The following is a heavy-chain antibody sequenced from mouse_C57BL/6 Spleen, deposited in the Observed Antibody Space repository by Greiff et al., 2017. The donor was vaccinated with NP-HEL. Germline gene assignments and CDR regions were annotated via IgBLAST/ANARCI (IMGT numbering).Heavy chain of an antibody. CDR2: IHPNSGST. Sequence: QVQLQQPGAELVKPGASVKLSCKASGYTFTSYWMHWVKQRPGQGLEWIGMIHPNSGSTNYNEKFKSKATLTVDKSSSTAYMQLSSLTSEDSAVYYCARGERGTTVVPPYYAMDYWGQGTSVTVSS. V-gene: IGHV1-64*01. CDR1: GYTFTSYW. J-gene: IGHJ4*01. CDR3: ARGERGTTVVPPYYAMDY. D-gene: IGHD1-1*01.